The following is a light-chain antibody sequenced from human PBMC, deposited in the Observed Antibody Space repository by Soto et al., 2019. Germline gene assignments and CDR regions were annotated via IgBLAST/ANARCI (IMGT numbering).Light chain of an antibody. CDR2: EVT. J-gene: IGLJ1*01. CDR1: SSDVGGYNY. Sequence: QSALPQPPSASGSPGQSVTISCTGTSSDVGGYNYVSWYQQYPGKAPKLLIYEVTKRPSGVPDRFSGSKSGNTASLTVSGLQIDDEADYYCSSYTTSVRVFGTGTKVTV. CDR3: SSYTTSVRV. V-gene: IGLV2-8*01.